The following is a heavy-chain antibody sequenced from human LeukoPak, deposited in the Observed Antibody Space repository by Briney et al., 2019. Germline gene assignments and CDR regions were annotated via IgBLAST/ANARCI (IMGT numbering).Heavy chain of an antibody. Sequence: PSETLSLTCTVSGGSISSYYWSWIRQPAGKGLEWIGRIYTSGSTNYNPSLKSRVTMSVDTSKNQFSLKLSSVTAADTAVYYCARNHDPASYYDFWSGYSGNFGNYYYMDVWGKGTTVTVSS. J-gene: IGHJ6*03. V-gene: IGHV4-4*07. CDR3: ARNHDPASYYDFWSGYSGNFGNYYYMDV. D-gene: IGHD3-3*01. CDR1: GGSISSYY. CDR2: IYTSGST.